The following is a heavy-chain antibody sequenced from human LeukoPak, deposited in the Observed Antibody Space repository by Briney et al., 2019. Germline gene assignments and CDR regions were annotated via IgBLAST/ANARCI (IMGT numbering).Heavy chain of an antibody. V-gene: IGHV4-34*01. J-gene: IGHJ6*03. D-gene: IGHD3-10*01. CDR2: INHSGST. CDR3: ARHVPSYDYYGSGGYYMDV. Sequence: SETLSLTCAVSGGSFSGYYWNWIRQPPGKGLEWIGEINHSGSTNYNPSLKSRVTISVDTSKNQFSLKLSSVTAADTAVYYCARHVPSYDYYGSGGYYMDVWGTGTTVTISS. CDR1: GGSFSGYY.